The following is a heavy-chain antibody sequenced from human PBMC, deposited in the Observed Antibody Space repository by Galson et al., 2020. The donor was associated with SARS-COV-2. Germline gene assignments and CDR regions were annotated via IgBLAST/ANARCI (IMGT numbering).Heavy chain of an antibody. J-gene: IGHJ6*02. V-gene: IGHV1-8*02. CDR3: ARGAPRVLHYYYGMDV. CDR2: MNTNSGNT. CDR1: AYTFTSYD. Sequence: ASAKVSFKASAYTFTSYDINWVRQDTGQGLEWMGWMNTNSGNTGYAQKFQGRVTMTRNTSISTAYMELSSLRSEDTAVYYCARGAPRVLHYYYGMDVWGQGATVAVSS.